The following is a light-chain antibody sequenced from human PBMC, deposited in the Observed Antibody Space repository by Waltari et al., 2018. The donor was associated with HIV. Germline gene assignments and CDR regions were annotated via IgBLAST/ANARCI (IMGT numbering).Light chain of an antibody. V-gene: IGLV1-40*01. CDR2: GNS. J-gene: IGLJ2*01. CDR3: QSYDSSLSGSV. CDR1: RPNIGAGYD. Sequence: QSVLTQPPSVSGAPGQRVTLSCTGSRPNIGAGYDVHWYQQPPGTAPKRLIYGNSNRPSGVPDRFSGSKSGTSASLAITGLQAEDEADYYCQSYDSSLSGSVFGGGTKLTVL.